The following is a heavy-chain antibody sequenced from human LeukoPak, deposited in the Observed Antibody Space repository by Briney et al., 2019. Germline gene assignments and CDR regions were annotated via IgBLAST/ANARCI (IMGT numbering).Heavy chain of an antibody. Sequence: ASVKVSCKASGYTFTGYYMHWVRQAPGQGLEWMGWINPNSGGTNYAQKFQGRVTMTRDTSISTAYMELSRLRSDDTAVYYCARARTATYYDNSAPGSWGQGSLVTVSS. CDR3: ARARTATYYDNSAPGS. CDR2: INPNSGGT. D-gene: IGHD3-22*01. CDR1: GYTFTGYY. J-gene: IGHJ5*02. V-gene: IGHV1-2*02.